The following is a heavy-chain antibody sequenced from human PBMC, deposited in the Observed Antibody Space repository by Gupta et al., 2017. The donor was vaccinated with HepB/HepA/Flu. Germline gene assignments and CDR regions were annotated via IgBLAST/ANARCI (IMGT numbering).Heavy chain of an antibody. V-gene: IGHV4-39*02. J-gene: IGHJ5*02. CDR1: GGSISSSSYY. Sequence: QLQLQESGPGLVKPSETLSLTCPVSGGSISSSSYYWGWIRQPPGKGLEWIGSIDYSGSTYYNPSLKSRVTIAVDTSKNQFSLKLSSVTAADTAVYYCARDDSHLGDGSSTSCSNWFDPWGQGTLVTVSS. CDR2: IDYSGST. D-gene: IGHD2-2*01. CDR3: ARDDSHLGDGSSTSCSNWFDP.